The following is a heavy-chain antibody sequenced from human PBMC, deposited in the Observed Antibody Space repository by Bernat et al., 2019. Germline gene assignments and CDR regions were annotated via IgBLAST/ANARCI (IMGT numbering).Heavy chain of an antibody. D-gene: IGHD1-26*01. Sequence: VQLVESGGGVVQPGRSLRLSCAASGFTFSSYAMHWVRQAPGKGLEWVAVISYDGSNKYYADSVKGRFTISRDNSKNTLYLQMNSLRAEDTAVYYCARDRYEIVGATDPDPGFDYWGQGTLVTVSS. V-gene: IGHV3-30-3*01. CDR2: ISYDGSNK. CDR3: ARDRYEIVGATDPDPGFDY. J-gene: IGHJ4*02. CDR1: GFTFSSYA.